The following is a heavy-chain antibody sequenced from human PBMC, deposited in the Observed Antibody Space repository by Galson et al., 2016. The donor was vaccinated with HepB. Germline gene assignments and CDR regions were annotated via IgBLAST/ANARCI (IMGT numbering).Heavy chain of an antibody. CDR2: TSYDGSNS. D-gene: IGHD3-22*01. CDR1: GFTFSSYV. CDR3: AKSAYSGHYYAMGGY. J-gene: IGHJ4*02. Sequence: SLRLSCAATGFTFSSYVIHWVRQAPGKGLEWVAVTSYDGSNSYYADSVKGRFTISRDNSKNTVFLQMNSLRVDDTAGYYCAKSAYSGHYYAMGGYWGQGTLVTVSS. V-gene: IGHV3-30*18.